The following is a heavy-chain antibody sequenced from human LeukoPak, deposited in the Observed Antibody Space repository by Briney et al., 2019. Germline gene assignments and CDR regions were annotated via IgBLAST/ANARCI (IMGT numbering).Heavy chain of an antibody. CDR2: IYTSGST. Sequence: SETLSLTCTVSGGSISSYYWSWIRQPAGKGLEWIGRIYTSGSTNYNPSLKSRVTTSVDTSKNQFSLKLSSVTAADTAVYYCARGGYCSGGSCYSAGGRYYYYMDVWGKGTTVTVSS. D-gene: IGHD2-15*01. CDR3: ARGGYCSGGSCYSAGGRYYYYMDV. J-gene: IGHJ6*03. CDR1: GGSISSYY. V-gene: IGHV4-4*07.